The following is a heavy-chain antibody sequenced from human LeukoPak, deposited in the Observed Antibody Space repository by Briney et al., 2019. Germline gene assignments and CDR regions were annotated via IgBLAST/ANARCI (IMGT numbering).Heavy chain of an antibody. Sequence: PSETLSLTCNVSGGSIRGYYWSWIRQPPGKGLEWIGYIYSSGSTNYDPSLKSRVTMSVDTSKNQFSLKVSSVTAADTAVYYCARVFDSGSQAYFYYMDVWGKGTTVTISS. D-gene: IGHD3-10*01. CDR1: GGSIRGYY. CDR2: IYSSGST. V-gene: IGHV4-59*01. CDR3: ARVFDSGSQAYFYYMDV. J-gene: IGHJ6*03.